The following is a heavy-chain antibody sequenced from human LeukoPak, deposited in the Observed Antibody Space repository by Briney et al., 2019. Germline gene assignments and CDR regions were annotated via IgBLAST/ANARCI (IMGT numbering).Heavy chain of an antibody. Sequence: KPGESLRISCKGSGYSFTNYWISWVRQMPDKGLEWLGRIDPRDSYTNYSPSFQGHVTISVDKSISTAYLQWSSLKASDTAMYYCARTSSNIFDYWGQGTLVTVSS. CDR2: IDPRDSYT. D-gene: IGHD2/OR15-2a*01. V-gene: IGHV5-10-1*01. J-gene: IGHJ4*02. CDR1: GYSFTNYW. CDR3: ARTSSNIFDY.